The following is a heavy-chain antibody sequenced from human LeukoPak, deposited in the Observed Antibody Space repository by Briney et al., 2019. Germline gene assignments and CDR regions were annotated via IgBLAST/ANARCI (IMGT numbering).Heavy chain of an antibody. CDR2: IYPGDSDT. J-gene: IGHJ5*02. V-gene: IGHV5-51*01. Sequence: GESLKISCIGSGYSFSTYWIGWVRQMPGKGVEWMGIIYPGDSDTRYSPSFQGQVTISADKSISTPYLQWSSLKASDTAMYYFARLRVSGSYYVSFDPWGQGTLVTVSS. CDR3: ARLRVSGSYYVSFDP. D-gene: IGHD3-10*01. CDR1: GYSFSTYW.